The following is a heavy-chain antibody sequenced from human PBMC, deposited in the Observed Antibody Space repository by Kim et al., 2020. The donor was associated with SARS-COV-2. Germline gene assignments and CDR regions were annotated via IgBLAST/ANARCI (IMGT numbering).Heavy chain of an antibody. D-gene: IGHD3-10*01. CDR2: IYYSGST. J-gene: IGHJ6*02. V-gene: IGHV4-59*01. Sequence: SETLSLTCTVSGGSISSYYWSWIRQPPGKGLEWIGYIYYSGSTNYNPSLKSRVTISVDTSKNQFSLKLSSVTAADTAVYYCARESSLLWFGESYYYYCMDVWGQGTTVTVSS. CDR1: GGSISSYY. CDR3: ARESSLLWFGESYYYYCMDV.